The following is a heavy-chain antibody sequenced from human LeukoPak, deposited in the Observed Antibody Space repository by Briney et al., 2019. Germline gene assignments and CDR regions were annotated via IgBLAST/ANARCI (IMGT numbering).Heavy chain of an antibody. Sequence: GGSLRLSCAASGFTLSSFEMNWVRQAPGKGLEWVSYISSSGRTIYYADSVKGRFTISRDNAKHSLYLQMNSLRAEDTAVYYCARGSRFGVVERDAFDIWGQGTMVTVSS. CDR3: ARGSRFGVVERDAFDI. CDR2: ISSSGRTI. V-gene: IGHV3-48*03. CDR1: GFTLSSFE. D-gene: IGHD3-3*01. J-gene: IGHJ3*02.